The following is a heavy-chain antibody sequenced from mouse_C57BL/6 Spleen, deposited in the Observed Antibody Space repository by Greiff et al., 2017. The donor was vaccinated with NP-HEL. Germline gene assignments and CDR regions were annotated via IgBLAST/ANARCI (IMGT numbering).Heavy chain of an antibody. Sequence: QVQLKQSGAELVKPGASVKISCKASGYAFSSYWMNWVKQRPGKGLEWIGQIYPGDGDTNYNGKFKGKATLTADTSSNTAYMQLSSLTTEDSAIYYCARLGRHYYYGTGFAYWGQGTLVTVSA. D-gene: IGHD1-1*01. CDR2: IYPGDGDT. CDR3: ARLGRHYYYGTGFAY. J-gene: IGHJ3*01. CDR1: GYAFSSYW. V-gene: IGHV1-80*01.